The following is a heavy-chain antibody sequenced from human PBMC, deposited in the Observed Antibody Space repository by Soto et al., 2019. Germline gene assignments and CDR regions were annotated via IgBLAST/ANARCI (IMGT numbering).Heavy chain of an antibody. V-gene: IGHV3-74*01. CDR3: AAGGSGYYAN. J-gene: IGHJ4*01. CDR1: GFTFSTYW. D-gene: IGHD3-22*01. CDR2: IKTDGTYA. Sequence: EVQLVESGGDLVQPGGSLRLSCAASGFTFSTYWMHWVRQAPGKGLLWVSRIKTDGTYATYADSVKGRFTISRDNAKNPLYLQMNSLRVEDAAGYYCAAGGSGYYANWRQGTLVTVTS.